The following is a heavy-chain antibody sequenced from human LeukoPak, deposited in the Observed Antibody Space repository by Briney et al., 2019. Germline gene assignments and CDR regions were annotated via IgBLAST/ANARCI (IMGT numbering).Heavy chain of an antibody. CDR3: ARDISYSSSSALFDY. J-gene: IGHJ4*02. CDR1: GYTFTSYH. CDR2: INPRGGST. D-gene: IGHD6-6*01. Sequence: ASVKVSCKASGYTFTSYHMHWVRQAPGEGLQWMGKINPRGGSTRYALKFQGRVTVTRDMSTSTVYMELTSLRFDDTAVYYCARDISYSSSSALFDYWGQGTLVSVSS. V-gene: IGHV1-46*01.